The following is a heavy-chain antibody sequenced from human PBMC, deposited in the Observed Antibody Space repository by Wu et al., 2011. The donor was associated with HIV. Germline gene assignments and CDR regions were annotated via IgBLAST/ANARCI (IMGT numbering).Heavy chain of an antibody. J-gene: IGHJ4*02. CDR3: ARDPPGYPYYFDY. V-gene: IGHV1-46*01. D-gene: IGHD5-12*01. CDR2: INPSGGRT. CDR1: GYTFTSYY. Sequence: QVQLVQSGAEVKKPGASVKVSCKASGYTFTSYYMHWVRQAPGQGLEWMGIINPSGGRTTYAQKFQGRVTLTRDTSTSTVYMEMRSLRSEDTAVYYCARDPPGYPYYFDYWGQGTLVTVSS.